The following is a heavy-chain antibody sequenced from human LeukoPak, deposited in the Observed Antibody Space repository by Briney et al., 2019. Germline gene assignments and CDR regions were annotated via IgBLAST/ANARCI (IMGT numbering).Heavy chain of an antibody. J-gene: IGHJ6*02. CDR1: GFTFSSYW. Sequence: GGSLRLSCAASGFTFSSYWMNWVRQAPGKGLVWVSRIASDGSSTTYADSVKGRFTISRDNSKNTLYLQMNSLRAEDTAVYYCAKDIAAVRMDVWGQGTTVTVSS. V-gene: IGHV3-74*01. CDR2: IASDGSST. D-gene: IGHD6-25*01. CDR3: AKDIAAVRMDV.